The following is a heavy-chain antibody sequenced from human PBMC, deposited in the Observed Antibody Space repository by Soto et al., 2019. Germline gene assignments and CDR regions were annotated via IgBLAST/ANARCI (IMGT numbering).Heavy chain of an antibody. CDR1: GDSVSSNSAA. CDR3: ARGHEQLGGRWMDD. V-gene: IGHV6-1*01. CDR2: TYYRSKWYN. D-gene: IGHD1-1*01. Sequence: QTLSLTCAISGDSVSSNSAAWNWIRQSPSRGLEWLGRTYYRSKWYNDYAVSVKSRITINPDTSKNQFSLQLNSVTPEDTAVYFCARGHEQLGGRWMDDWGQGTLVTVSS. J-gene: IGHJ4*02.